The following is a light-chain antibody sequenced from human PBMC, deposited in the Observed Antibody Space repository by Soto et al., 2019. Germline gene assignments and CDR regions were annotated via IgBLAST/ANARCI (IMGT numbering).Light chain of an antibody. V-gene: IGKV1-27*01. J-gene: IGKJ3*01. CDR3: QKYNSLP. Sequence: DIQMTQSPSSLSACVGDRVTITCRTSQGISNYLAWYQQKPGKVPKLLIYAASTLQSGVPSRFSGSGSGTDFTLTISSLQPEDVATYYCQKYNSLPFGPGTKVDIK. CDR1: QGISNY. CDR2: AAS.